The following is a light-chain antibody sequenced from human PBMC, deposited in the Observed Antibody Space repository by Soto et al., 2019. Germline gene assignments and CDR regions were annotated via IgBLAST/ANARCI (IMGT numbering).Light chain of an antibody. CDR3: QSYDTGLSVYV. V-gene: IGLV2-8*01. CDR2: EVS. Sequence: QSVLTQPPSASGSPGQSVTISCTGTSSDVGGYNYVSWYQQYPGKAPKLMIYEVSKRPSGVPDRFSGSKSGNTASLTVSGLQAEDEADYYCQSYDTGLSVYVFGTGTKVTVL. J-gene: IGLJ1*01. CDR1: SSDVGGYNY.